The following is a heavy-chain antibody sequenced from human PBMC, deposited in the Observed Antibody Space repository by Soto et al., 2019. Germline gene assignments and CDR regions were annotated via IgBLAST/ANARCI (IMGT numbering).Heavy chain of an antibody. D-gene: IGHD6-13*01. CDR1: GFTFSSYS. J-gene: IGHJ5*02. Sequence: EVQLVESGGGLVQPGGSLRLSCAASGFTFSSYSMNWVRQAPGKGLEWVSYISSSSSIIYYADSVKGRFTISRDNAKNSLYLQMNSLRAEDTAVYYCATNLNRHSSSWYGNWFDPWGQGTLVTVSS. CDR2: ISSSSSII. CDR3: ATNLNRHSSSWYGNWFDP. V-gene: IGHV3-48*01.